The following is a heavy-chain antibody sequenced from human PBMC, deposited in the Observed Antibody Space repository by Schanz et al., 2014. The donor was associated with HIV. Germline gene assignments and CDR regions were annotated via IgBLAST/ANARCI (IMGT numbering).Heavy chain of an antibody. Sequence: QVQLVQSGAAVQKPGSSVQVSCKASGGSFSSFSITWVRQAPGQGLEWMGGIIPMVGSANYAQKFLGRVTISADESTSTGYMDLSNLRSDDTAVYYCATCLITIGCSSWGQGTLVTVSS. CDR1: GGSFSSFS. J-gene: IGHJ5*02. D-gene: IGHD1-1*01. CDR2: IIPMVGSA. V-gene: IGHV1-69*01. CDR3: ATCLITIGCSS.